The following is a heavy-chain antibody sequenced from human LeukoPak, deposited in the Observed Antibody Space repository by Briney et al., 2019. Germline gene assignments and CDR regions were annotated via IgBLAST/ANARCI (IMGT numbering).Heavy chain of an antibody. Sequence: SETLSLTCTVSGGSIIGYSWSWIRQPPGKGLEWIGYMYYNGGPTYDPSPVRRVTTSSDTFKNQLCLKLSAVTAADTAVYYCARADSSGYSISGYWGQGTLVTASS. CDR2: MYYNGGP. J-gene: IGHJ4*02. CDR3: ARADSSGYSISGY. CDR1: GGSIIGYS. D-gene: IGHD3-22*01. V-gene: IGHV4-59*01.